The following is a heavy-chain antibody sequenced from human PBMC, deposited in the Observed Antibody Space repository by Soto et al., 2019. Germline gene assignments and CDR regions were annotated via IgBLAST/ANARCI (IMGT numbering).Heavy chain of an antibody. D-gene: IGHD3-3*02. J-gene: IGHJ4*02. CDR2: IGPESGAT. CDR1: GYTFTGHY. CDR3: GRGRSGQIVIFY. V-gene: IGHV1-2*02. Sequence: ASVKVSCKTSGYTFTGHYIHWVRQAPQQGPEWMGEIGPESGATRYAKKFRGRVTITMDTSITTVYMELRNLSPDDTAVYYCGRGRSGQIVIFYWGQGTPVTVS.